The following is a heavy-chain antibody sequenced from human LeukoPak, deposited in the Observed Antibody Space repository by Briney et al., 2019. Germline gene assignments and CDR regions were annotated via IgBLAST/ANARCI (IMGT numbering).Heavy chain of an antibody. CDR3: ARAPDTAMVPLYYFDY. CDR2: INHSGST. J-gene: IGHJ4*02. D-gene: IGHD5-18*01. CDR1: GGSFSGYY. Sequence: SETLSLTCAVYGGSFSGYYWSWIRQPPGKGLEWIGEINHSGSTNYNPSLKSRVTISVDTSKNQFSLKLSSVTAADTAVYYCARAPDTAMVPLYYFDYWGQGTLVTVSS. V-gene: IGHV4-34*01.